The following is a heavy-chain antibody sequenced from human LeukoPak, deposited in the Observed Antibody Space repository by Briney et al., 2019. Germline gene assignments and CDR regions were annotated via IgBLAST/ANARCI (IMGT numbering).Heavy chain of an antibody. V-gene: IGHV4-39*02. CDR2: IYYSGST. Sequence: PSETLSLTCTVSGGSISSSSYYWGWIRQPPGKGLEWIGSIYYSGSTYYNPSLKSRVTISVDTSKNHFSLKLSSVTAADTAVYYCAGNSYVWGSFDYWGQGTLVTVSS. CDR3: AGNSYVWGSFDY. D-gene: IGHD3-16*01. J-gene: IGHJ4*02. CDR1: GGSISSSSYY.